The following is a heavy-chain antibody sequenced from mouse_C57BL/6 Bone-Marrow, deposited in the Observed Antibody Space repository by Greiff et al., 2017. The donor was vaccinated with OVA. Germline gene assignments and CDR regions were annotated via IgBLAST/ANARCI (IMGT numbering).Heavy chain of an antibody. CDR2: ISSGGSYT. CDR1: GFTFSSYG. D-gene: IGHD1-1*01. CDR3: ARHYYGSSYWYFDV. Sequence: EVKVVESGGDLVKPGGSLKLSCAASGFTFSSYGMSWVRQTPDKRLEWVATISSGGSYTYYPDSVKGRFTISRDNATNTLYLQMSSLKSEDTAMYYCARHYYGSSYWYFDVWGTGTTVTVAS. J-gene: IGHJ1*03. V-gene: IGHV5-6*01.